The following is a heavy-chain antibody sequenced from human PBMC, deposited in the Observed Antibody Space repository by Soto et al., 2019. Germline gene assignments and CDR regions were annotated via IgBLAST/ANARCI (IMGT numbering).Heavy chain of an antibody. D-gene: IGHD6-19*01. CDR1: GYSFTGYY. CDR3: ATPSGWYYFDY. CDR2: INPNSGGT. J-gene: IGHJ4*02. V-gene: IGHV1-2*02. Sequence: XSVKVSCKASGYSFTGYYMHWVRQAPGQGLEWMGWINPNSGGTNYAQKFQGRVTMTRDTSISTAYMELSRLRSDDTAVYYCATPSGWYYFDYWGQGTLVTVSS.